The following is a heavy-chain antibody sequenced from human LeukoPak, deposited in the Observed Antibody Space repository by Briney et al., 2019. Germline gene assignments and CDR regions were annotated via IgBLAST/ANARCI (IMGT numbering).Heavy chain of an antibody. Sequence: SETLSLTCTVSGGSISAYYWSWIRQPPGKGLEWIAYIYNSGSTNYNPSLKSRVTISLDTSKNQFSLKLSSVTAADTAVYYCARELSRGSHTYYDFWSGYPYWGQGTLVTVSS. D-gene: IGHD3-3*01. V-gene: IGHV4-59*01. CDR1: GGSISAYY. CDR3: ARELSRGSHTYYDFWSGYPY. J-gene: IGHJ4*02. CDR2: IYNSGST.